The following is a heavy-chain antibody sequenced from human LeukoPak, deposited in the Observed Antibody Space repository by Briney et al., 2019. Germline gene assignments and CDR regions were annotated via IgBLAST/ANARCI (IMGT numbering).Heavy chain of an antibody. Sequence: SETLSLTCTVSGGSITSSGYYWGWIRQPPGKGLEWIGSIYYSGSTYYNPSLKSRVTMSVDTSKNQFSLKLSSVTAADTAVYYCARDGRELYYYYYYMDVWGKGTTVTVSS. CDR3: ARDGRELYYYYYYMDV. D-gene: IGHD1-7*01. CDR1: GGSITSSGYY. J-gene: IGHJ6*03. V-gene: IGHV4-39*07. CDR2: IYYSGST.